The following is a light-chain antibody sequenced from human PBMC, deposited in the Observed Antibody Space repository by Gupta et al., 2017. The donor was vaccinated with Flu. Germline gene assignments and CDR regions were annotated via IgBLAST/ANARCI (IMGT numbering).Light chain of an antibody. J-gene: IGKJ2*03. CDR3: QQFGGSPRYS. V-gene: IGKV3-20*01. CDR2: GAF. CDR1: QTVITTY. Sequence: EIVLTQSPGTLSCSPGESVAPSCTASQTVITTYLAWYQQKPGQAPRLLLHGAFKRATGVPDRFSGSGYGPDYTLSISRVEPEDSAVYYCQQFGGSPRYSFGRWTKLEIK.